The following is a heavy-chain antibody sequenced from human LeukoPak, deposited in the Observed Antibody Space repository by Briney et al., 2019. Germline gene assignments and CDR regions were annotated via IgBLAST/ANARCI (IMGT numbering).Heavy chain of an antibody. D-gene: IGHD6-13*01. CDR2: IKQDGSEK. J-gene: IGHJ4*02. V-gene: IGHV3-7*03. CDR1: GFTFSSYW. CDR3: ARVGSSWNYYFDY. Sequence: GGSLRLSCAASGFTFSSYWMSWVRQAPGKGLEWVANIKQDGSEKYYVDSVKGRFTISRDNAKNSLYLQMNSLRAVDTAVYYCARVGSSWNYYFDYWGQGTLVTVSS.